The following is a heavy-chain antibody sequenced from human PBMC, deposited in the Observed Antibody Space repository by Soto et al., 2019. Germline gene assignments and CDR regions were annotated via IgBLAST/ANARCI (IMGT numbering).Heavy chain of an antibody. CDR3: ASIGLSRRDSSIG. D-gene: IGHD3-22*01. J-gene: IGHJ4*01. Sequence: WTWIRQHPGQGLEWIGNIYNISSTYYIPSLKSRVSISVDTSENQFSLRLRSVTAADTAVYYCASIGLSRRDSSIGWGQGTLVTVSS. CDR2: IYNISST. V-gene: IGHV4-31*02.